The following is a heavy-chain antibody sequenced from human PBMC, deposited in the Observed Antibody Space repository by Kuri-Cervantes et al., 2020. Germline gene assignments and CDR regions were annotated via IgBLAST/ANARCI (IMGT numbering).Heavy chain of an antibody. CDR1: GGSISSSNW. CDR3: ARGGGSSWPTFEF. J-gene: IGHJ4*02. CDR2: IYHSGST. D-gene: IGHD6-13*01. Sequence: SETLSLTCAVSGGSISSSNWWSWVRQPPGKGLEWIGEIYHSGSTNYNPSLKSRVTISVDKPKNQFSLKLSSVTAADTAVYYCARGGGSSWPTFEFWGQGTLVTVSS. V-gene: IGHV4-4*02.